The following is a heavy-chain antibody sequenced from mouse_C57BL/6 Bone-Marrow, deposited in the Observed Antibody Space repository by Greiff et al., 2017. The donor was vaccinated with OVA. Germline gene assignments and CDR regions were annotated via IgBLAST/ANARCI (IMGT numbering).Heavy chain of an antibody. CDR1: GYTFTSYW. CDR3: ARVGPRFAY. D-gene: IGHD1-1*02. V-gene: IGHV1-50*01. J-gene: IGHJ3*01. CDR2: IDPSDSYT. Sequence: QVQLQQPGAELVKPGASVKLSCKASGYTFTSYWMQWVKQRPGQGLEWIGKIDPSDSYTNYNQKFKGKATLTVDTSSSTAYMPLSSLTSEDSAVYYCARVGPRFAYWGQGTLVTVSA.